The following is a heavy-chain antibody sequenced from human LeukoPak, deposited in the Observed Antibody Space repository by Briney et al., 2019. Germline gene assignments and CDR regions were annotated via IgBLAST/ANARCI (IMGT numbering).Heavy chain of an antibody. V-gene: IGHV1-8*01. D-gene: IGHD6-13*01. Sequence: ASVKVSCKASGYTFTSYDINWVRQATGQGLEWMGWMNPNSGNTGYAQKFQGRVTMTRNTSISTAYMELSSLRSEDTAVYYCARYSSSWEWFDPWGQGTLVTVSS. CDR2: MNPNSGNT. CDR1: GYTFTSYD. CDR3: ARYSSSWEWFDP. J-gene: IGHJ5*02.